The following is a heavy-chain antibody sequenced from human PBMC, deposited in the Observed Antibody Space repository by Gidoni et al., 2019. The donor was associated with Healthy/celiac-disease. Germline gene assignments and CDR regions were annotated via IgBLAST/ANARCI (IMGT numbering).Heavy chain of an antibody. Sequence: EVQLLESGGGLVQPGGSLRLSCAASGFTFSSYAMSWVRQAPGKGLEWVSAISGSGGSTYYADSVKGRFTISRDNSKNTLYLQMNSLGAEDTAVYYCAKDRRGAVVRGYWGQGTLVTVSS. V-gene: IGHV3-23*01. CDR1: GFTFSSYA. J-gene: IGHJ4*02. CDR3: AKDRRGAVVRGY. CDR2: ISGSGGST. D-gene: IGHD2-15*01.